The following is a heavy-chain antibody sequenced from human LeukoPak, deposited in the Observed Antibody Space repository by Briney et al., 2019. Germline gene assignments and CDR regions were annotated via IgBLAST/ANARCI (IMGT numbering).Heavy chain of an antibody. Sequence: SQTLSLTCSVSGGSIGIGNYYWSWIRQHPGKGLEWIGYIYYSGSSYYNPSLRSRVTMSVDTSKNLFSLMLTSVTDADTAVYCCARGFSYGAYNWFDPWGQGTLVTVSS. V-gene: IGHV4-31*03. J-gene: IGHJ5*02. CDR1: GGSIGIGNYY. CDR3: ARGFSYGAYNWFDP. CDR2: IYYSGSS. D-gene: IGHD5-18*01.